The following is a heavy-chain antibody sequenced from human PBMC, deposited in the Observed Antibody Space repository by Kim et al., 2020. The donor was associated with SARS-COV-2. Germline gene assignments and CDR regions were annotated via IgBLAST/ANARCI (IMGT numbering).Heavy chain of an antibody. J-gene: IGHJ3*02. CDR1: EFTFGDYA. CDR3: AKESQKYCSGGSGYSAGAFEI. Sequence: GGSLRLSCVASEFTFGDYAMHWVRQGPGKGLEWVSGISWNRGSVGYADSVKGRFTISRDNAKTSLYLEMNSLRAEDTALYYCAKESQKYCSGGSGYSAGAFEIWGRGTMVTVSS. D-gene: IGHD2-15*01. V-gene: IGHV3-9*01. CDR2: ISWNRGSV.